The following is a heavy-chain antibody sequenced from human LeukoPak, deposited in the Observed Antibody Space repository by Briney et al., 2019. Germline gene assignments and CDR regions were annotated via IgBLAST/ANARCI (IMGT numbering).Heavy chain of an antibody. V-gene: IGHV3-48*01. CDR3: AKDFKYYDFWSFYPTPYYYYYMDV. Sequence: AGGSLRLSCAASGFTFSSYSMNRVRQAPGKGLEWVSYISSSSSTIYYVDSVKGRFTISRDNSENSLYLQMNSLGAEDTAVYYCAKDFKYYDFWSFYPTPYYYYYMDVWGKGTTVTVSS. D-gene: IGHD3-3*01. CDR1: GFTFSSYS. CDR2: ISSSSSTI. J-gene: IGHJ6*03.